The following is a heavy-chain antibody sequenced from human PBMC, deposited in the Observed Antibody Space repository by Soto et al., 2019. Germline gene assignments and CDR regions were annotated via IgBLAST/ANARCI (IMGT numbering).Heavy chain of an antibody. V-gene: IGHV4-61*01. Sequence: SETLSLTCSVSGGSISSGYYYWSWIRQPPGKGLEWIGNIYYSGSTNYNPSLKSRVTISVDTSKNQFSLKLSSVTAADTAVYYCARTASPYGDLDYWGQGTLVTVSS. CDR1: GGSISSGYYY. J-gene: IGHJ4*02. D-gene: IGHD4-17*01. CDR3: ARTASPYGDLDY. CDR2: IYYSGST.